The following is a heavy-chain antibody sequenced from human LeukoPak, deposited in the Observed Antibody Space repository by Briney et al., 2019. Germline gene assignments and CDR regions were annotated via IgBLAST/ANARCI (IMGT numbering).Heavy chain of an antibody. Sequence: GASVKVSCKASGYTFNRYGMNWVRQAPGQGLEWMGIINPSGGSTSYAQKFQGRVTMTRDMSTSTVYMELSSLRSEDTAVYYCARELGEALDYWGQGTLVTVSS. CDR3: ARELGEALDY. CDR1: GYTFNRYG. J-gene: IGHJ4*02. CDR2: INPSGGST. D-gene: IGHD1-26*01. V-gene: IGHV1-46*02.